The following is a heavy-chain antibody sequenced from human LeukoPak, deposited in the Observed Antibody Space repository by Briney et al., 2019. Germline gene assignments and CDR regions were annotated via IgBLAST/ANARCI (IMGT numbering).Heavy chain of an antibody. V-gene: IGHV1-18*01. J-gene: IGHJ4*02. CDR2: ISAYNGNT. CDR1: GYTFTSYG. Sequence: ASVKVSCKASGYTFTSYGISWVRQAPGQGLEWMGWISAYNGNTNYAQKLQGRVTMTTDTSTSTAYMELKSLRSDDTAVYYCAASGYYDSSGYYSFDYWGQGTLVTVSS. CDR3: AASGYYDSSGYYSFDY. D-gene: IGHD3-22*01.